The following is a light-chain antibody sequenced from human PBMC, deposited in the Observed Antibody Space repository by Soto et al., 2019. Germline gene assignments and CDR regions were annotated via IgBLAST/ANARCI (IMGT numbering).Light chain of an antibody. CDR1: SSNIGKYY. CDR3: ETWDSSLTTFV. J-gene: IGLJ1*01. V-gene: IGLV1-51*02. CDR2: END. Sequence: QSVLTRPPSVSASPGQKVTMSCSGSSSNIGKYYVSWHQQLPGTAPKLLIYENDKRPSGIPDRFSGSKSGTSATLGITGFKTGDEADYYCETWDSSLTTFVFGTGTKVPVL.